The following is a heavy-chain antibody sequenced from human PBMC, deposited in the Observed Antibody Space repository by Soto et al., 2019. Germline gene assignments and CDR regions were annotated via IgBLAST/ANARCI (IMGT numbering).Heavy chain of an antibody. CDR2: IYYSGST. CDR3: ARTNYSDRSGNDY. D-gene: IGHD3-22*01. CDR1: GGSIRSGDSY. J-gene: IGHJ4*02. Sequence: SETLSLTCTVSGGSIRSGDSYWSWIRQPPGKGLEWIGYIYYSGSTYYNPSLKSRVTISLDTSKNQFSLNLSSVTAADTAVYYCARTNYSDRSGNDYWGQGTLVTVSS. V-gene: IGHV4-30-4*01.